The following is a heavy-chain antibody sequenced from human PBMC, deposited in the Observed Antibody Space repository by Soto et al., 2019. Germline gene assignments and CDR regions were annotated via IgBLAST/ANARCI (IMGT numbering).Heavy chain of an antibody. Sequence: PSETLSLTCTVSGGSISSGGYYWSWIRQHPGKGLEWIGYIYYSGSTYYNPSLKSRVTISVDTSKNQFSLKLSSVTAADTAVYYCARQKRGNMVRGAPLDYWGQGTLVTVSS. CDR2: IYYSGST. V-gene: IGHV4-31*03. CDR1: GGSISSGGYY. CDR3: ARQKRGNMVRGAPLDY. D-gene: IGHD3-10*01. J-gene: IGHJ4*02.